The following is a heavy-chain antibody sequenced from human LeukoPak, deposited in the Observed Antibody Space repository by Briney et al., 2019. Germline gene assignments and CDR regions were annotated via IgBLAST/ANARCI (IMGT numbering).Heavy chain of an antibody. Sequence: PGGSLRLSCAASGFTFSRYWMNWVRQAPGKGLEWVANINQDGSEKNYVDSVKGRFTISRDNAKNSLYLQMNSLRAEDTAVYYCASDHDSGYWGQGTLVTVSS. CDR1: GFTFSRYW. J-gene: IGHJ4*02. D-gene: IGHD3-10*01. CDR3: ASDHDSGY. CDR2: INQDGSEK. V-gene: IGHV3-7*01.